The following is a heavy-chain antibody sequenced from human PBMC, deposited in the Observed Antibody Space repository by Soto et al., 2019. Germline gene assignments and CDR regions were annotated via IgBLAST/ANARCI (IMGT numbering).Heavy chain of an antibody. V-gene: IGHV1-46*01. CDR1: GYTFTSYY. CDR3: ARDEGAEAGRNWFDP. J-gene: IGHJ5*02. D-gene: IGHD6-13*01. CDR2: INPSGGST. Sequence: QVQLVQSGAEVKKPGASVKVSCKASGYTFTSYYMNWVRQAPGQGLEWMGIINPSGGSTSYAQKYQGRVTMTNDTSKSTVYMELSSLRSEDTAVYYCARDEGAEAGRNWFDPWGQGTLVTVS.